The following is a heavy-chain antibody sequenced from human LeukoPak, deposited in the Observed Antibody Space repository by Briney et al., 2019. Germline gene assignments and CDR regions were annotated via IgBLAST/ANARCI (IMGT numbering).Heavy chain of an antibody. Sequence: GGSLRLSCAVSGVSFSGYAMHWVRQAAGKGLEWVGLIKYDASDEYYADSVKGRFTISRDDSRNTLYLQMTSLRAEDTAVYYCARGQSVGWEIGVCDFWGQGSLVTVAS. J-gene: IGHJ4*02. D-gene: IGHD1-26*01. CDR1: GVSFSGYA. V-gene: IGHV3-33*01. CDR2: IKYDASDE. CDR3: ARGQSVGWEIGVCDF.